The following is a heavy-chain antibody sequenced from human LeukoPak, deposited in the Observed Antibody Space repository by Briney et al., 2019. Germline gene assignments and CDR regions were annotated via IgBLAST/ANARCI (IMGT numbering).Heavy chain of an antibody. Sequence: SETLSLTCTVSGGSISSSSYYSGWIRQPPGKGLEWIGSIYYSGSTYYNPSLKSRVTISVDTSKNQFSLKLSSVTAADTAVYYCARQEIAAAGTVYFDYWGQGTLVTVSS. J-gene: IGHJ4*02. CDR1: GGSISSSSYY. CDR3: ARQEIAAAGTVYFDY. V-gene: IGHV4-39*01. CDR2: IYYSGST. D-gene: IGHD6-13*01.